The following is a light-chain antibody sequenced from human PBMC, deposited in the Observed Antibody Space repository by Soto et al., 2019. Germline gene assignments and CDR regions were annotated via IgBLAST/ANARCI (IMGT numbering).Light chain of an antibody. Sequence: PSVSGAPGQRVTISCPGSSSNIGAGYDVHWYQQLPGTAPKLLIYGNSNRPSGVPDRFSGSKSGTSASLAITGLQAEDEADYYCQSYDSSLSRVFGGGTKLTVL. CDR3: QSYDSSLSRV. V-gene: IGLV1-40*01. CDR1: SSNIGAGYD. CDR2: GNS. J-gene: IGLJ2*01.